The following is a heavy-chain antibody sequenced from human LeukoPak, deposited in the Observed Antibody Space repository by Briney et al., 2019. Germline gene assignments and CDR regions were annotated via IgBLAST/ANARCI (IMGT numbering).Heavy chain of an antibody. Sequence: SETPSLTCTVSGGSISSYYWSWIRQPPGKGLDWIGYIYYSGSTNYNPSLKSRVTISVDTSKNQFSLKLSSVTAADTAVYYCAARTTYYYYMDVWGKGTTVTVSS. D-gene: IGHD1-1*01. J-gene: IGHJ6*03. CDR3: AARTTYYYYMDV. CDR1: GGSISSYY. CDR2: IYYSGST. V-gene: IGHV4-59*01.